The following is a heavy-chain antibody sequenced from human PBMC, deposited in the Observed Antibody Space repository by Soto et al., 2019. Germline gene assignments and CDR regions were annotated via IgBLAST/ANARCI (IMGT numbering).Heavy chain of an antibody. V-gene: IGHV4-59*01. D-gene: IGHD6-13*01. Sequence: QVQLQESGPGLVKPSETLSLTCTVSGGSISSYYWSWIRQPPGKGLEWIGYIYYSGSTNYNPSLTSRVTISVATSKNQFSLKLSSVTAADTAVYYCASLQQLASYYYYGMDVWGQGTTVTVSS. CDR2: IYYSGST. CDR3: ASLQQLASYYYYGMDV. CDR1: GGSISSYY. J-gene: IGHJ6*02.